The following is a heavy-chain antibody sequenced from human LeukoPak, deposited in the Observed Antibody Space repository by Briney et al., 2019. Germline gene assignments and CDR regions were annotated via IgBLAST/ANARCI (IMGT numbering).Heavy chain of an antibody. V-gene: IGHV3-21*01. D-gene: IGHD3-22*01. J-gene: IGHJ4*02. CDR1: ALICSGFN. Sequence: LRCSCAATALICSGFNMNGVRQAPEKGLEWVASIRSRTGYIYYGDSVRGRFTISRDMAKNSLYLEMNSLTVEDTAVYYCARGWSSGYSDYWGQGTLVSVSS. CDR2: IRSRTGYI. CDR3: ARGWSSGYSDY.